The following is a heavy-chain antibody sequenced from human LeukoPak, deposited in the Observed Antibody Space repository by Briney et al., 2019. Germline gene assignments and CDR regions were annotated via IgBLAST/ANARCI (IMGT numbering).Heavy chain of an antibody. D-gene: IGHD6-19*01. V-gene: IGHV3-48*03. CDR2: ISSSGSTI. CDR1: RFTFSSYE. J-gene: IGHJ4*02. CDR3: ARDLGYSSGWSEDY. Sequence: GGSLRLSCAASRFTFSSYEMNWVRQAPGKGLEWVSYISSSGSTIYYADSVKGRFTISRDNAKNPLYLQMNSLRAEDTAVYYCARDLGYSSGWSEDYWGQGTLVTVSS.